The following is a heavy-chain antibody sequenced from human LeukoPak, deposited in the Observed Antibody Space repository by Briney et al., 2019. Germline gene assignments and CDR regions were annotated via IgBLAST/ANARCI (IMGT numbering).Heavy chain of an antibody. CDR3: ARATASGSGRAYDH. CDR2: IHHSGGT. J-gene: IGHJ4*02. D-gene: IGHD3-10*01. CDR1: GESMIGHY. V-gene: IGHV4-34*01. Sequence: PSETLSLTCAVYGESMIGHYWTWTRQPPGKRLEWIGEIHHSGGTNSNPSLKNRLTMSIDMSKNQFSLKLKSVTAADTAVYYCARATASGSGRAYDHWAQGNLVPVSS.